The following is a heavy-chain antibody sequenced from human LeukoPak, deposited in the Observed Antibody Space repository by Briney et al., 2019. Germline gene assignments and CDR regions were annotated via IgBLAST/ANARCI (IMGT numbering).Heavy chain of an antibody. CDR3: EDGIRYFDWVPRV. Sequence: PSETLSHSCAGHGASFSAYYWSCIPQPPRKGLKINGEIKQTGSTNYNPSLKRRVTISVDTYKIQFSLKLSSVTAAYTFFFQAEDGIRYFDWVPRVWGQGTLVTVSS. CDR2: IKQTGST. D-gene: IGHD3-9*01. CDR1: GASFSAYY. V-gene: IGHV4-34*01. J-gene: IGHJ4*02.